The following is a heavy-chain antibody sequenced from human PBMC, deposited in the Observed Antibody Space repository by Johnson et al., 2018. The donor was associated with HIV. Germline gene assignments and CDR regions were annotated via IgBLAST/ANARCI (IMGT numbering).Heavy chain of an antibody. J-gene: IGHJ3*02. CDR2: ISSSGSTI. Sequence: QMLLVESGGGVVQPGRSLRLSCAASGFTFSDYYMSWIRQAPGKGLEWVSYISSSGSTIYYADSVKGRLTISRDNAKNSLYLQMNSLRAEDTALYYCARGGYCTGGVCLGDAFDIWGQGTMVTVSS. V-gene: IGHV3-11*01. CDR1: GFTFSDYY. CDR3: ARGGYCTGGVCLGDAFDI. D-gene: IGHD2-8*02.